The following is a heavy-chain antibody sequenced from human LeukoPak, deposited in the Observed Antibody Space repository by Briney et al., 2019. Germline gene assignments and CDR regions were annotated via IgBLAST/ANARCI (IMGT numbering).Heavy chain of an antibody. V-gene: IGHV1-3*01. Sequence: ASVKVSCKASGYTFTSYAMHWVRQAPGQRLEWMGWINAGNGNTKYSQKFQGRVTITRDTSASTAYMELSSLRSEDTAVYHCARFETYYYDSSGSFDYWGQGTLVTVSS. CDR1: GYTFTSYA. J-gene: IGHJ4*02. CDR3: ARFETYYYDSSGSFDY. D-gene: IGHD3-22*01. CDR2: INAGNGNT.